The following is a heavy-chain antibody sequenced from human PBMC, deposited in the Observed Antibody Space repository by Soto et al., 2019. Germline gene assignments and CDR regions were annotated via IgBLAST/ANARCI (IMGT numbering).Heavy chain of an antibody. V-gene: IGHV3-11*06. CDR3: ARWEGYGDYENDAFDI. CDR2: ISSSSSYT. J-gene: IGHJ3*02. D-gene: IGHD4-17*01. CDR1: GFTFSDYY. Sequence: QVQLVESGGGLVKPGGSLRLSCAASGFTFSDYYMSWIRQAPGKGLEWVSYISSSSSYTNYADSVKGRFTISRDNAKNSLYLQMNSLRAEDTAVYYCARWEGYGDYENDAFDIWGQGTMVTVSS.